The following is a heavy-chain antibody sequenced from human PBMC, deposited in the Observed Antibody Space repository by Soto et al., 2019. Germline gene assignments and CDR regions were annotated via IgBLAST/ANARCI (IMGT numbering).Heavy chain of an antibody. CDR1: GGSISSGGYY. CDR3: ARDSQPLGAHQSFDY. D-gene: IGHD7-27*01. V-gene: IGHV4-31*03. CDR2: IYYSGST. Sequence: PSETLSITCTVSGGSISSGGYYWSWIRQHPGKGLEWIGYIYYSGSTYYNPSLKSRVTISVDTSKNQFSLKLSSVTAADTAVYYCARDSQPLGAHQSFDYSGQGTLVTVSS. J-gene: IGHJ4*02.